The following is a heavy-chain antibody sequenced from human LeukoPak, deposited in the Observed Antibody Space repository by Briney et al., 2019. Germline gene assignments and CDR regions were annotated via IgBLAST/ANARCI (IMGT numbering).Heavy chain of an antibody. J-gene: IGHJ4*02. CDR2: IREDGSEK. Sequence: PGGSLRLSCVASGFTFNNYWMNWVRQALGRGLEWVANIREDGSEKNYVDSVRGRFTISRENAKNSLYLQMDNLRAEDTAVYYCATDRREEPSNFDRNRFAYWGQGTLVTVSS. CDR1: GFTFNNYW. V-gene: IGHV3-7*05. D-gene: IGHD1-14*01. CDR3: ATDRREEPSNFDRNRFAY.